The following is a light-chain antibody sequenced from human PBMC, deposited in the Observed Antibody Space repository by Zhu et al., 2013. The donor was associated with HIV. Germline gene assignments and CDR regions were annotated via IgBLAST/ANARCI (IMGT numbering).Light chain of an antibody. CDR2: DVS. CDR3: QQLSSYPLT. Sequence: AIQLTQSPSSLSASVGDRVAITCRASQGINSALAWYQQKVGKPPNLLIYDVSDLESGVPSRFSGSGSGTDFTLTISSLQSEDFATYYCQQLSSYPLTFGPGTKVDVK. V-gene: IGKV1-13*02. J-gene: IGKJ3*01. CDR1: QGINSA.